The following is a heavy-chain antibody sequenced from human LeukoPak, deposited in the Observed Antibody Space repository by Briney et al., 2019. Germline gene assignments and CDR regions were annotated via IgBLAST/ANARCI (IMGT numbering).Heavy chain of an antibody. V-gene: IGHV3-21*04. CDR2: MSSSSSYI. Sequence: GGSLRLSCAASGFTFSSFEMKWVRQAPGKGLEWVASMSSSSSYIYYADSLKGRVTISRDNAKRSLYLQMNSLRAEDTAVYYCAHTAAVAAHWGQGTLVTVSS. D-gene: IGHD6-19*01. J-gene: IGHJ4*02. CDR3: AHTAAVAAH. CDR1: GFTFSSFE.